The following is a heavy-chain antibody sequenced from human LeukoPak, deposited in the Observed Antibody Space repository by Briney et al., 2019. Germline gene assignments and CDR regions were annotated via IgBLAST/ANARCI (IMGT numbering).Heavy chain of an antibody. CDR2: ISYDGSNK. V-gene: IGHV3-30*18. D-gene: IGHD6-19*01. J-gene: IGHJ5*02. CDR1: GFTFSSYC. CDR3: AKVAVAGTGGWFDP. Sequence: GRSLRLSCAASGFTFSSYCMHWVRQAPGKGLEWVAVISYDGSNKYYADSVKGRFTISRDNSKNTLYLQMNSLRAEDTAVYYCAKVAVAGTGGWFDPWGQGTLVTVSS.